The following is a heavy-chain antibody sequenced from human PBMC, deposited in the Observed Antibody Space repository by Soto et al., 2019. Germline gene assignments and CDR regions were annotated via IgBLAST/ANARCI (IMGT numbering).Heavy chain of an antibody. D-gene: IGHD5-12*01. CDR2: IYYSGST. Sequence: QVQLQESGPGLVKPSQTLSLTCTVSGGSISSGGYYWSWIRQHPGKGLEWIEYIYYSGSTYYNPSLKSRVTISVDTSKNQFSLKLSSVTAADTAVYYCARGQYSGYDTPGYYFDYWGQGTLVTVSS. J-gene: IGHJ4*02. CDR1: GGSISSGGYY. V-gene: IGHV4-31*03. CDR3: ARGQYSGYDTPGYYFDY.